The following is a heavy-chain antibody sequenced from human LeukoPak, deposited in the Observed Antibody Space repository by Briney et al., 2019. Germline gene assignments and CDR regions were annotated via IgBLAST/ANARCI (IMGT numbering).Heavy chain of an antibody. CDR3: ARHGHCTNGVCYSNYYYYMDV. J-gene: IGHJ6*03. Sequence: GESLKISCKGSGYSFTSYWIGWVRQMPGKGLEWMGIIYPDDSDIIYSPSFEGQVIISVDKSISTAYLQWSSLKASDTATYYCARHGHCTNGVCYSNYYYYMDVWGKGTTVTVSS. CDR1: GYSFTSYW. V-gene: IGHV5-51*01. D-gene: IGHD2-8*01. CDR2: IYPDDSDI.